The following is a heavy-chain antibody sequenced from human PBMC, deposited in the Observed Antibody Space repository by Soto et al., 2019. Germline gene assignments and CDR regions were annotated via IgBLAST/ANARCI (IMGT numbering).Heavy chain of an antibody. CDR1: GGPFSGDY. Sequence: PAETLSLTCDVCGGPFSGDYWGWIRQPPGKGLEWIGEINHSGSTNYNPSLKSRVTISVDTSKNQFALKLSSVTAADTAVYYCARCSDWFGPWGQGTLVTVSS. CDR3: ARCSDWFGP. J-gene: IGHJ5*02. CDR2: INHSGST. V-gene: IGHV4-34*01. D-gene: IGHD3-10*02.